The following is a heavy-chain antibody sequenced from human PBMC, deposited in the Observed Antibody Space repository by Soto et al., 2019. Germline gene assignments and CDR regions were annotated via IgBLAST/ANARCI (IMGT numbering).Heavy chain of an antibody. J-gene: IGHJ4*02. CDR1: GFTFSDYY. V-gene: IGHV3-11*06. CDR2: ISSSSSYT. D-gene: IGHD2-8*01. Sequence: RRLSCAASGFTFSDYYMSWIRQAPGKGLEWVSYISSSSSYTNYADSVKGRFTISRDNAKNSLYLQMNSLRAEDTAVYYCARDGCTNGVCYLVPDYWGQGTLVTVSS. CDR3: ARDGCTNGVCYLVPDY.